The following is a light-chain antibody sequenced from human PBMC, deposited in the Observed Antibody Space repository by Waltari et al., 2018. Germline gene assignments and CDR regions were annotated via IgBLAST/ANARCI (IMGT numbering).Light chain of an antibody. CDR3: ISFTSSVTYV. Sequence: QSALTQPASVSGSPGQSITIPCTGTSSDIGASKYVSWYQQHPGKAPKLIIYEVSNRPSGVSNRFSGSKSGNTASLSISGLQAEDEADYYCISFTSSVTYVFGTGTRVTVV. CDR1: SSDIGASKY. J-gene: IGLJ1*01. CDR2: EVS. V-gene: IGLV2-14*01.